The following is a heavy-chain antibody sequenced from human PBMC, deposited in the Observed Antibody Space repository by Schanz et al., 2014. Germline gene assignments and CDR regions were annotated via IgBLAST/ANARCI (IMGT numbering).Heavy chain of an antibody. Sequence: EVQLVESGGGLVQPGGSLRLSCAASGFTFSVYWMHWVRQPPGKGLVSVSRISGDGTTTSYADSVKGRFTISRDNAKNTLYLQMYSLRAEDTAVYYCVKDLQRELLRDDHYYGMDVWGQGTTVTVSS. CDR2: ISGDGTTT. CDR1: GFTFSVYW. J-gene: IGHJ6*02. V-gene: IGHV3-74*01. CDR3: VKDLQRELLRDDHYYGMDV. D-gene: IGHD1-26*01.